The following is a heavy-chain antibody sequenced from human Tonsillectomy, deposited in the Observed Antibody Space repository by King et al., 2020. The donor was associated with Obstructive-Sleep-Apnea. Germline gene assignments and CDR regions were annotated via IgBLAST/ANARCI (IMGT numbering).Heavy chain of an antibody. D-gene: IGHD2-15*01. CDR2: IIPILGIA. CDR3: SSDDIVVVVAATLDY. Sequence: QLVQSGAEVKKPGSSVKVSCKAAGGTFSSYAISWVRQAPGQGLELMGRIIPILGIANYAQKFQGRFMISADKSTSTAYMELSSLRSEDTAVYYCSSDDIVVVVAATLDYWGQGTLVTVSS. CDR1: GGTFSSYA. J-gene: IGHJ4*02. V-gene: IGHV1-69*09.